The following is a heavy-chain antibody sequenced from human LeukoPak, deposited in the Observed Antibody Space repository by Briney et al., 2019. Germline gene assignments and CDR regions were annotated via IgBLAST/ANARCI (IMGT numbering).Heavy chain of an antibody. D-gene: IGHD2-2*02. Sequence: SETLSLTCTVSGGSISSSSYYWGWIRQPPGKGLEWIGSIYYSGSTYYNPSLKSRVTISVDRSKNQFSLKLSSVTAADTAVYYCAREREYCSSTSCHRGAFDIWGQGTMVTVSS. V-gene: IGHV4-39*07. J-gene: IGHJ3*02. CDR3: AREREYCSSTSCHRGAFDI. CDR2: IYYSGST. CDR1: GGSISSSSYY.